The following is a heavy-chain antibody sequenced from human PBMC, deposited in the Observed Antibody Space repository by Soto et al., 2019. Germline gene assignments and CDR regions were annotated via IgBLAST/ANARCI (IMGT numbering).Heavy chain of an antibody. D-gene: IGHD2-8*02. Sequence: QLQLQESGPGLVKPSETLSLTCSVSGDSISSSSYYWGWIRQPPGKGLEWIGTINYSGSTYYNPSLKSRVTLSVDTSQYQFSLKVSSVTAADTAVYSCASLYCYYVPYWGQGILVSVSS. J-gene: IGHJ4*02. CDR3: ASLYCYYVPY. CDR2: INYSGST. V-gene: IGHV4-39*01. CDR1: GDSISSSSYY.